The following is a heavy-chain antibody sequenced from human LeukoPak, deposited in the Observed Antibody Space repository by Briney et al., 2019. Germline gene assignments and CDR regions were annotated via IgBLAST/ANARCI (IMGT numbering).Heavy chain of an antibody. Sequence: SETLSLTCTVSGASITSFHWTWVRQPAGKGLEWIGLIYSSGSTIYNPSLQSRVAMSVDMTKNQLSLKLSSVTAADTAMYYCARKDGDYWGQGTLVTVSS. V-gene: IGHV4-4*07. D-gene: IGHD6-6*01. J-gene: IGHJ4*02. CDR1: GASITSFH. CDR3: ARKDGDY. CDR2: IYSSGST.